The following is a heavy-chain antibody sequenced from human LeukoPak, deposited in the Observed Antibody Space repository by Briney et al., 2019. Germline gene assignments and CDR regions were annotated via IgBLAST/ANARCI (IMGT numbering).Heavy chain of an antibody. J-gene: IGHJ6*03. CDR2: MNPNSGNT. Sequence: ASVKVSSKASGYTFTSYDINWVRQATGQGLEWMGWMNPNSGNTGYAQKFQGRVTITRNTSISTAYMELSSLRSEDTAVYYCAREGCTNGVCYPYYYYYMDVWGKGTTVTVSS. CDR3: AREGCTNGVCYPYYYYYMDV. V-gene: IGHV1-8*03. CDR1: GYTFTSYD. D-gene: IGHD2-8*01.